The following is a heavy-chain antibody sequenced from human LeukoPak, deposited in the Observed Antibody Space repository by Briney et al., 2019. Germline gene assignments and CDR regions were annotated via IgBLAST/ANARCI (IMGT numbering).Heavy chain of an antibody. CDR2: ISSSGSTK. CDR3: ARTGRYFDKEYYMDV. CDR1: GFTFSDYY. J-gene: IGHJ6*03. Sequence: GGSLRLSCAASGFTFSDYYMNWIRQAPGKGLEWVSYISSSGSTKYYADSVKGRFTISRDNAKNSLFLQMNSLRAEDTAVYYCARTGRYFDKEYYMDVWGKGTTVTISS. D-gene: IGHD3-9*01. V-gene: IGHV3-11*01.